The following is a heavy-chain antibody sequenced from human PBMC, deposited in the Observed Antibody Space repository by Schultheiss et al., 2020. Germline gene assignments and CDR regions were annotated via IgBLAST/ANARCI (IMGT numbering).Heavy chain of an antibody. CDR1: GGSISSGGYY. CDR2: IYYSGST. J-gene: IGHJ6*02. Sequence: SETLSLTCTVSGGSISSGGYYWSWIRQHPGKGLEWIGYIYYSGSTYYNPSLKSRVTISVDTSKNQFSLKLSSVTAEDTAVYYCARIVVVPATDHYYYYYGMDVWGQGTTVTVSS. CDR3: ARIVVVPATDHYYYYYGMDV. V-gene: IGHV4-31*03. D-gene: IGHD2-2*01.